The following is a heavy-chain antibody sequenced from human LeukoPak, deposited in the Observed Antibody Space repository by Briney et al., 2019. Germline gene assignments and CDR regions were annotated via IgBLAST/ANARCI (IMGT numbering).Heavy chain of an antibody. CDR3: ARGYGGNFLFDY. CDR1: GFTVSSNY. D-gene: IGHD4-23*01. J-gene: IGHJ4*02. CDR2: IYSGGST. V-gene: IGHV3-53*01. Sequence: GGSLRLSCAASGFTVSSNYMSWVRQAPGTGLEWVSVIYSGGSTYYADSVKGRFTISRDNSKNTLYLQMNSLRAEDTAVYYCARGYGGNFLFDYWGQGTLVTVSS.